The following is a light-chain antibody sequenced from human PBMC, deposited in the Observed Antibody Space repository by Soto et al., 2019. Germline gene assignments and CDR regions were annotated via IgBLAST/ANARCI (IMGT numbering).Light chain of an antibody. V-gene: IGKV3-11*01. J-gene: IGKJ3*01. CDR1: QSVSSY. CDR3: QQRS. CDR2: GAS. Sequence: EIVLTQSPATLSLSPGERATLSCRASQSVSSYLAWYQQKPGQAPRLLIYGASNRATGIPDRFSGSGSGTDFTLTISSLEPEDFAVYYCQQRSFGPGTKVDIK.